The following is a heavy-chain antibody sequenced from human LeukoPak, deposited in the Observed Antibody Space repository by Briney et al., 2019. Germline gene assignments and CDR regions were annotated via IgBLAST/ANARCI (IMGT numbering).Heavy chain of an antibody. CDR2: ISYDGSNK. D-gene: IGHD2-2*01. CDR1: GFTFSSYG. J-gene: IGHJ4*02. V-gene: IGHV3-30*18. Sequence: PGRSLRLSCAASGFTFSSYGMHWVRQAPGKGLEWVAVISYDGSNKYYADPVKGRFTFSRDKSKKTLNLQMNGLGAEDTAVYYCGKIYITSTDCYYDYWGQGTLVTVSS. CDR3: GKIYITSTDCYYDY.